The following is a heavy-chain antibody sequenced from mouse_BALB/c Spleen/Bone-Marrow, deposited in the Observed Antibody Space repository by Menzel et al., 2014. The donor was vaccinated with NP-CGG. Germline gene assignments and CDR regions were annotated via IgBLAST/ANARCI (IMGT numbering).Heavy chain of an antibody. D-gene: IGHD1-1*02. V-gene: IGHV14-3*02. CDR2: IGPANVNT. Sequence: EVQLQQSGAELVQPGASVKLSCFASGFTFKDTYMNWVKQSPEQGLEWVGRIGPANVNTKYDQKFQGKATLTADTSSTTAYLQLSSLTSEDTAVYYCASYVYGYYFDYWGQGTTLTVSS. CDR1: GFTFKDTY. CDR3: ASYVYGYYFDY. J-gene: IGHJ2*01.